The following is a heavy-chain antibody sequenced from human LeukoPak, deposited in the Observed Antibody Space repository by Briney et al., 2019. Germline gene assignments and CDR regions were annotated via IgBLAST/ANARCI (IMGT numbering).Heavy chain of an antibody. V-gene: IGHV3-64D*09. CDR3: VTLGLASPSDY. Sequence: GGSLRLSCSACGFTFSTYAAHWVRQAAGKGLEYVSAISSNGGSTYYADSVRGRFTISRDNSKNTLYLQMTSLRTEDTAVYYCVTLGLASPSDYWGQGTLVTVSS. CDR2: ISSNGGST. CDR1: GFTFSTYA. D-gene: IGHD3/OR15-3a*01. J-gene: IGHJ4*02.